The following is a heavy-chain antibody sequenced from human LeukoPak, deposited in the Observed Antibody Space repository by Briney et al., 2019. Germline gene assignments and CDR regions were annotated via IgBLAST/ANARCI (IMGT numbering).Heavy chain of an antibody. D-gene: IGHD2-2*01. CDR2: IYPGDSDT. V-gene: IGHV5-51*01. Sequence: GESLKISCKGSGCSFTSYWIGWVRQMPGKGLEWMGIIYPGDSDTRYSPSFQGQVTISADKSISTAYLQWSSLKASDTAIYYCARQWGDCSSTSCYSAYWGQGTLVTVSS. CDR1: GCSFTSYW. CDR3: ARQWGDCSSTSCYSAY. J-gene: IGHJ4*02.